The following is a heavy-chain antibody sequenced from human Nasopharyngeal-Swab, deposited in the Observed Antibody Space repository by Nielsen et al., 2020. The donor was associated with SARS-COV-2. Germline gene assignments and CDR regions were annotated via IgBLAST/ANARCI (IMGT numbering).Heavy chain of an antibody. Sequence: WIRQPPGKGLEWIGSIYYSGSTYYNPSLKSRVTISVDTSKNQFSLKLSSVTAADTAVYYCAKQLAAAGPPGAFDIWGQGTRVTVSS. J-gene: IGHJ3*02. V-gene: IGHV4-39*01. CDR3: AKQLAAAGPPGAFDI. D-gene: IGHD6-13*01. CDR2: IYYSGST.